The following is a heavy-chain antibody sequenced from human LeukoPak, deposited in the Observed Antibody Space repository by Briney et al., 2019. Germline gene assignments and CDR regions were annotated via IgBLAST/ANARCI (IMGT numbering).Heavy chain of an antibody. V-gene: IGHV4-59*01. CDR2: IYYSGST. D-gene: IGHD2-21*01. J-gene: IGHJ3*02. CDR3: ARDLGVMVGAFDI. Sequence: SETLSLTCTVSGGSISSYYWSWIRQPPGKRLEWIGYIYYSGSTSYNPSLKSRVTISVDTSKNQISLKLSSVTAADTAVYYCARDLGVMVGAFDIWGQGTMVTVSS. CDR1: GGSISSYY.